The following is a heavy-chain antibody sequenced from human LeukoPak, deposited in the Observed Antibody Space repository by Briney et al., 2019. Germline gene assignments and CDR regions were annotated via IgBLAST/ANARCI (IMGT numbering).Heavy chain of an antibody. CDR3: AKTIDYYLVASYFDY. D-gene: IGHD2/OR15-2a*01. J-gene: IGHJ4*02. Sequence: GGSLRLSCAASGFTFSSYAMSWVRQAPGKGLEWVSAISGSGGSTYYADSVKGRFTISRDNSKNTLYLQMNSLRAEDTAVYYCAKTIDYYLVASYFDYWDQGTLVTVSS. V-gene: IGHV3-23*01. CDR1: GFTFSSYA. CDR2: ISGSGGST.